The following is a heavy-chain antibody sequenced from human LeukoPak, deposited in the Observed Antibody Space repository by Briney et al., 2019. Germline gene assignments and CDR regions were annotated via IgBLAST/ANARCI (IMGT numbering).Heavy chain of an antibody. V-gene: IGHV3-30-3*01. CDR1: GYTFSSYA. Sequence: GGSLRLSCAASGYTFSSYAMHWVRQAPGKGLEWVAVISYDGSNKYYADSVKGRFTISRDNSKNTLYLQMNSLRAEDTAVYYCAGDARDSSGWYKNWFDPWGQGTLVTVSS. J-gene: IGHJ5*02. CDR3: AGDARDSSGWYKNWFDP. D-gene: IGHD6-19*01. CDR2: ISYDGSNK.